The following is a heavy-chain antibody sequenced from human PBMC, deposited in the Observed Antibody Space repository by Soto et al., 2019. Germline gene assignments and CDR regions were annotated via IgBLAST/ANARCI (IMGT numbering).Heavy chain of an antibody. Sequence: HPGGSLRLSCAASGFTFSNYAMSWVRQAPGKGLDWVSAISGSGTNTYYADSVRGRITISRDNSKDTVYLQMNSLSADDTAVNYISKGEATYGHLGHNYWGQGPRVPASS. CDR2: ISGSGTNT. CDR1: GFTFSNYA. V-gene: IGHV3-23*01. D-gene: IGHD3-10*01. CDR3: SKGEATYGHLGHNY. J-gene: IGHJ4*02.